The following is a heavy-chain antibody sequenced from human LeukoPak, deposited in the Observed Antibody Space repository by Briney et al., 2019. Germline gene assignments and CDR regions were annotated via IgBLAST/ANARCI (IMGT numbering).Heavy chain of an antibody. J-gene: IGHJ4*02. CDR3: ARDKRHSYGRYFDH. CDR1: GDSISTYH. Sequence: SETLSLTCSVSGDSISTYHWNWIRKPPGKGLEWIAFMRSSGNGNYNPSLKSRVTMFVDTSKNQFVLNLRSVTAADTAVYYCARDKRHSYGRYFDHWGQGMLVTVSS. CDR2: MRSSGNG. D-gene: IGHD5-18*01. V-gene: IGHV4-59*01.